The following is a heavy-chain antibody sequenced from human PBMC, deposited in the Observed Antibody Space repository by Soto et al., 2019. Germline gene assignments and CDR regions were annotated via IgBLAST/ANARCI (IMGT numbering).Heavy chain of an antibody. V-gene: IGHV6-1*01. CDR1: GDSFSSNIAD. CDR2: TYYRSKWYY. J-gene: IGHJ4*01. Sequence: XHTLSLTCAITGDSFSSNIADWSWVRQSPSRGLEWLGRTYYRSKWYYEYAVSVRGRITINPDTSKNQYSLQLNPVTPEDTAVYFCARGEQYSGRIFDYWGQGTLVTVSS. D-gene: IGHD1-26*01. CDR3: ARGEQYSGRIFDY.